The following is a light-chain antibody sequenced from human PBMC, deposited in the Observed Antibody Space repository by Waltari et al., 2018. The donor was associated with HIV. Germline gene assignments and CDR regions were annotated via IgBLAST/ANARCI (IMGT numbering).Light chain of an antibody. V-gene: IGKV3-11*01. CDR3: QQRSSLPLT. J-gene: IGKJ4*01. CDR2: DAS. CDR1: QSVGSL. Sequence: EIVLTQSQATLPLSPGERATLSCGASQSVGSLIAWYQQKPGQAPRLLISDASNRATGIPARFSGSGSGTDFTLTISSLEPEDFAVYYCQQRSSLPLTFGGGTKVEIK.